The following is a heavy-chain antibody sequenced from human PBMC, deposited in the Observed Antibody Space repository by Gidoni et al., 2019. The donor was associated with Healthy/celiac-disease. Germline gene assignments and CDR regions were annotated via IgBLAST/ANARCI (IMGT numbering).Heavy chain of an antibody. J-gene: IGHJ3*02. Sequence: EVQLVESGGGLVPPGGSVRLYCAASGFTFSSYWMSWVRKAPGKGLEGVANIKQDGSEKYYVDSVKGRFTISRDNAKNSLYLQMNSLRAEDTAVYYCAREVWGTIGDAFDIWGQGTMVTVAS. V-gene: IGHV3-7*01. CDR3: AREVWGTIGDAFDI. D-gene: IGHD3-16*01. CDR1: GFTFSSYW. CDR2: IKQDGSEK.